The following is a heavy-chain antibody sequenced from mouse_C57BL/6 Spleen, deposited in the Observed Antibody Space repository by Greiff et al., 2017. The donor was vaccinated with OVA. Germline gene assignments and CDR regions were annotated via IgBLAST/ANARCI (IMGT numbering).Heavy chain of an antibody. J-gene: IGHJ4*01. CDR3: ERETTVVATDYAMDY. V-gene: IGHV1-55*01. D-gene: IGHD1-1*01. CDR1: GYTFTSYW. CDR2: IYPGSGST. Sequence: QVQLQQPGAELVKPGASVKMSCKASGYTFTSYWITWVKQRPGQGLEWIGDIYPGSGSTNYNEKFKSKATLTVDTSSSTAYMQLSSLTSEHSAVYYCERETTVVATDYAMDYWGQGTSVTVSS.